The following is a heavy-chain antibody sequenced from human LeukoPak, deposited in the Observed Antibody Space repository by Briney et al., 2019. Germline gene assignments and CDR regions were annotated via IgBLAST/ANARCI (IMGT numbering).Heavy chain of an antibody. J-gene: IGHJ4*02. V-gene: IGHV4-39*01. CDR2: IHYNGNT. D-gene: IGHD3-9*01. CDR1: GGSISSTIYY. Sequence: SETLSLTCTVSGGSISSTIYYWAWIRQPPGKGLEWIGSIHYNGNTYYSPSLKSRITISVDTAKNQFSLKLTSVTAADTAVYYCAPGSITTGYYQHWGQGTLVTVSP. CDR3: APGSITTGYYQH.